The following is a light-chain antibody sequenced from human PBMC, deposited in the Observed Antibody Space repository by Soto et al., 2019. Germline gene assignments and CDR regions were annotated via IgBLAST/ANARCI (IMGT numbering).Light chain of an antibody. V-gene: IGKV1-39*01. CDR1: QRISTH. CDR3: QQSYSTPT. J-gene: IGKJ5*01. CDR2: AAS. Sequence: DIQMTQSPSSLSASVGDTITITCRASQRISTHLNWYQQKPGKAPNLLISAASSLQSGVPSRFSGSGSGTDFTLTISSLQPEDFATYYCQQSYSTPTFGQGTRLEIK.